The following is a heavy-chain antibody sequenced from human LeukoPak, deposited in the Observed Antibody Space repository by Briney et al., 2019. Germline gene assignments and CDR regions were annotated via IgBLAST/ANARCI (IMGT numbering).Heavy chain of an antibody. CDR3: ARGSVLLWFGEPNPNWFDP. D-gene: IGHD3-10*01. V-gene: IGHV4-4*07. CDR2: IYTSGST. CDR1: GGSINSYY. J-gene: IGHJ5*02. Sequence: KPSETLSLNCTVSGGSINSYYWSWIRQPAGKGLEWIGGIYTSGSTNYNPSLKSRVTMSVDTSKNQFSLKLSSVTAADTAVYYCARGSVLLWFGEPNPNWFDPWGQGTLVTVSS.